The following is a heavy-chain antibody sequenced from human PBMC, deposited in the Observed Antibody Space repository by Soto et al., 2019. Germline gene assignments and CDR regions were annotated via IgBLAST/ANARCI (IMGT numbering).Heavy chain of an antibody. CDR3: ASNYHDSSGYPGGFDY. J-gene: IGHJ4*02. CDR1: GGTFSSYA. D-gene: IGHD3-22*01. Sequence: ASVKVSCKASGGTFSSYAISWVRQAPGQGLEWMGGIIPIFGTANYAQKFQGRVTITADESTSTAYMELSSLRSEDTAVYYCASNYHDSSGYPGGFDYWGQGTLVTVSS. CDR2: IIPIFGTA. V-gene: IGHV1-69*13.